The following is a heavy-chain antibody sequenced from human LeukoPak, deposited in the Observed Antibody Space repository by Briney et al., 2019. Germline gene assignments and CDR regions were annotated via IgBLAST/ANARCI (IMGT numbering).Heavy chain of an antibody. D-gene: IGHD1-26*01. CDR2: INGDGSTT. V-gene: IGHV3-74*01. CDR1: GFTFSTYW. Sequence: PGGSLRLSCAASGFTFSTYWMHWVRPAPGKELVWVSRINGDGSTTDYADSVKGRFTISRDNAKNTLYLQMNSLRADDTSVYYCATISRSVSSHFDYWGQGTLVTVSS. J-gene: IGHJ4*02. CDR3: ATISRSVSSHFDY.